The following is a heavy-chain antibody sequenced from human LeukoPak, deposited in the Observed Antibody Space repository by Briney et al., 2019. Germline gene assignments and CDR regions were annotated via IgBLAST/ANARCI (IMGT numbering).Heavy chain of an antibody. Sequence: SETLSLTCTVSGGSISSYYWSWIRQPPGKGLEWIGSIYHSGNTYYNPSLRSRVTISVDKSKNQFSLKLSSVTAADTAVYYCARESSLAYYYDSSGSLRAFDIWGQGTMVTVSS. CDR1: GGSISSYY. CDR2: IYHSGNT. V-gene: IGHV4-59*12. D-gene: IGHD3-22*01. J-gene: IGHJ3*02. CDR3: ARESSLAYYYDSSGSLRAFDI.